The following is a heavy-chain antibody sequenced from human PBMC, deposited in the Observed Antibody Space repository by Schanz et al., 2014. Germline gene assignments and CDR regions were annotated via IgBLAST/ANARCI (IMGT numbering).Heavy chain of an antibody. V-gene: IGHV3-30*03. CDR3: ARVDSSGYFFDN. D-gene: IGHD3-22*01. CDR1: GFTFSTHA. CDR2: VSSDGNND. Sequence: VQLLESGGGLVQPGGSLRLSCAASGFTFSTHAMHWVRQAPGKGLEWVALVSSDGNNDYYTDSVKGRFTISRDNSKNTVHLQMSSLRVEDTAVYYCARVDSSGYFFDNWGQGTLVTVSS. J-gene: IGHJ4*02.